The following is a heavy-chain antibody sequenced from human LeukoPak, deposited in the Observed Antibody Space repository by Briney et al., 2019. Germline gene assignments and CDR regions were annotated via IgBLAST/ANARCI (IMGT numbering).Heavy chain of an antibody. CDR1: GFTFGDYA. D-gene: IGHD6-19*01. J-gene: IGHJ3*02. CDR3: TRDGQYSSGWYEAFDI. CDR2: IRSKAYGGTT. Sequence: GGSLRLSCTASGFTFGDYAMSWFRQAPGKGLEWVGFIRSKAYGGTTEYAASVKGRFTISRDDSKSIAYLQMNSLKTEDTAVYYCTRDGQYSSGWYEAFDIWGQGTMVTVSS. V-gene: IGHV3-49*03.